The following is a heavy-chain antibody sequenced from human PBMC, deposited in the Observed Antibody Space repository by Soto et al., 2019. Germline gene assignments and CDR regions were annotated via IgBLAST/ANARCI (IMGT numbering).Heavy chain of an antibody. Sequence: VASVKVSCKTSGYTFSNYGITWVRQAPGQPLEWLGWISLYSDGTNYAQKFQGRVSMTTDTSTTTAYMELRSLRSDDTAVYYCARVVPGAEAWFGPWGQGTLDTVSS. CDR1: GYTFSNYG. V-gene: IGHV1-18*01. D-gene: IGHD2-2*01. CDR2: ISLYSDGT. J-gene: IGHJ5*02. CDR3: ARVVPGAEAWFGP.